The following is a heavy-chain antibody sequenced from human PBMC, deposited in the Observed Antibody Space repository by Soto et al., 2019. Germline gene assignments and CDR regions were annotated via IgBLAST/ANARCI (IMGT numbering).Heavy chain of an antibody. Sequence: SETLSLTCTVSGGSISSYYWSWIRQPPGKGLEWIGYIYYSGSTNYNPSLKSRVTISVDTSKNQFSLKLSSVTAADTAVYYCAGTQYDFWSGYMGDAFDIWGQGTMVTVSS. D-gene: IGHD3-3*01. CDR2: IYYSGST. CDR3: AGTQYDFWSGYMGDAFDI. J-gene: IGHJ3*02. CDR1: GGSISSYY. V-gene: IGHV4-59*01.